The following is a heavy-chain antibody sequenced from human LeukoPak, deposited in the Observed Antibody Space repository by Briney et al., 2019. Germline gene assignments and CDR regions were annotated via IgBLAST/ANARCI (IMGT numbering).Heavy chain of an antibody. J-gene: IGHJ4*02. V-gene: IGHV3-23*01. D-gene: IGHD3-22*01. Sequence: GSLRLSCAASGFTLSSYAISWVRQAPGKGLEWVSGISGSGDNTYYADSVKGRFTISRDNSKNTLYVQVNSLGTEDTAAYYCAKGSYYDSSGSFYFDYWGQGTLVTVS. CDR3: AKGSYYDSSGSFYFDY. CDR2: ISGSGDNT. CDR1: GFTLSSYA.